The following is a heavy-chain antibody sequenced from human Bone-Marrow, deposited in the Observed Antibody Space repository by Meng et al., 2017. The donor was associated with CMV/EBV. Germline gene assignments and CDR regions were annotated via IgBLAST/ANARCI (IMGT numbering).Heavy chain of an antibody. CDR1: GGSVSSGSYY. D-gene: IGHD3-10*01. Sequence: GSLRLSCAVSGGSVSSGSYYWSWIRQPPGKGLEWIGYIYYSGSTNYNPSLKSRVTISVDTSKNQFSLKLSSVTAADTAVYYCAKDIGGGEEDYWGQGTLVTVSS. CDR2: IYYSGST. CDR3: AKDIGGGEEDY. V-gene: IGHV4-61*01. J-gene: IGHJ4*02.